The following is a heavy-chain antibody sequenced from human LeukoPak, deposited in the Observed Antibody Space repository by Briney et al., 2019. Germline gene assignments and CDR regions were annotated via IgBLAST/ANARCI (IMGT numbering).Heavy chain of an antibody. J-gene: IGHJ3*02. CDR2: GSESGGT. Sequence: KPSETLSLTCAVYGGSLNGHYWSWIRQPPGKGLEWIGEGSESGGTKFNPSLKSRVTISADTSKNQFSLKLNSVTAADTAVYYCARDSRSFDIWGQGTIVTVSS. D-gene: IGHD3-3*01. V-gene: IGHV4-34*01. CDR1: GGSLNGHY. CDR3: ARDSRSFDI.